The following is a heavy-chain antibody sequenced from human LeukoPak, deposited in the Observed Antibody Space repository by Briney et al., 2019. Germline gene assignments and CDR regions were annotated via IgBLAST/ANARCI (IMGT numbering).Heavy chain of an antibody. J-gene: IGHJ4*02. CDR3: ARDWREILTGYRTVGFDY. Sequence: GKSLRLSCTASGFTFSSYAMHWVRQAPGKGLEWVAIISFDGYNKFYADSVEGRFTISRDNTNNTLFLQIYGRRAEDTALYYCARDWREILTGYRTVGFDYWGQRTLVTVSS. CDR1: GFTFSSYA. CDR2: ISFDGYNK. D-gene: IGHD3-9*01. V-gene: IGHV3-30-3*01.